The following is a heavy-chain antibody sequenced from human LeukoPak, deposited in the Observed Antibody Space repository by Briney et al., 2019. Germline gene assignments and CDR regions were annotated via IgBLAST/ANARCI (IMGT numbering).Heavy chain of an antibody. CDR3: ARGVQVAAAGEDYYYGMDV. V-gene: IGHV3-33*01. D-gene: IGHD6-13*01. Sequence: GGSLRLSCAASGFTFSSYGMHWVRQAPGKGLEWVAVIWYDGSNKYYADSVKGRFTISRDNSKNTLYLQMNSLRAEDTAVYYCARGVQVAAAGEDYYYGMDVWGQGTTVTGSS. CDR1: GFTFSSYG. J-gene: IGHJ6*02. CDR2: IWYDGSNK.